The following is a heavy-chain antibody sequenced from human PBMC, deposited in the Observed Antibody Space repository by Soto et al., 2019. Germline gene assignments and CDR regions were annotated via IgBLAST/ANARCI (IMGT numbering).Heavy chain of an antibody. D-gene: IGHD4-17*01. CDR1: GFTFSSYS. CDR3: ARDPSGDYEID. J-gene: IGHJ4*02. CDR2: ISSSSSYI. V-gene: IGHV3-21*01. Sequence: GGSLRLSCAASGFTFSSYSMNWVRQAPGKGLEWVSSISSSSSYIYYADSVKGRFTISRDNAKNSLYLQMNSLRAEDTAVYYCARDPSGDYEIDWGQGTLVTVSS.